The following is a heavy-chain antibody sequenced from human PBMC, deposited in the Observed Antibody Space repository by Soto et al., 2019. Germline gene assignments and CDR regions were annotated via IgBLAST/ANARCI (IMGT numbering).Heavy chain of an antibody. V-gene: IGHV4-4*07. J-gene: IGHJ4*02. CDR2: IFSSGST. CDR3: AREGSYSAYNFAHGIQLWSFDF. CDR1: GGSINTFY. Sequence: QVRLQESGPGLLKPSETLSLTCTVSGGSINTFYWSWVRQPAGKGLEWIGRIFSSGSTSFNPSLESRVAMSEHTSKNPSSLNLSSVTAADMAVYYCAREGSYSAYNFAHGIQLWSFDFWGQGALVTVSS. D-gene: IGHD5-12*01.